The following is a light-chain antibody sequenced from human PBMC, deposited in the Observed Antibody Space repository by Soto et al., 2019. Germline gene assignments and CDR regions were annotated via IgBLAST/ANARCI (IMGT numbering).Light chain of an antibody. Sequence: DIQMTQSPSSLSASVGDRVTITCRASQSISSNLNWYQQKPGKAPKLLIYAASSLQSGVPSRFSGSGSGTDFTLTISSLQPEDFANYYCQQSYSTPLTFGGGTKLEIK. CDR1: QSISSN. J-gene: IGKJ4*01. CDR3: QQSYSTPLT. CDR2: AAS. V-gene: IGKV1-39*01.